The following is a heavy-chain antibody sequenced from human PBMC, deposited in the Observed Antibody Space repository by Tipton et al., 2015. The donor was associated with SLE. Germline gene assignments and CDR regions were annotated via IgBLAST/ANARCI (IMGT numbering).Heavy chain of an antibody. V-gene: IGHV4-31*03. CDR3: AREGFYHWFDP. J-gene: IGHJ5*02. CDR2: IYFSGTT. CDR1: GGSINRGYY. Sequence: TLSLTCTVSGGSINRGYYWTWLRQHPGKGPEWIGNIYFSGTTSYNPSLKSRLTISLEKSQNQFSLKLSSVTAADTAVYYCAREGFYHWFDPWGQGTLVTVSS. D-gene: IGHD3-3*01.